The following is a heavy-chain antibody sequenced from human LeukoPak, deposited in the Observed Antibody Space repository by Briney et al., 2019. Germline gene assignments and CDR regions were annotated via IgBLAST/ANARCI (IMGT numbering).Heavy chain of an antibody. D-gene: IGHD3-10*01. CDR1: GGSIRSYY. Sequence: SETLSLTCTVSGGSIRSYYWTWIRQPPGKGLEWIGYIYYSGSTNYKPSLKSRVTMSVDTSKNQFSLKLSSVTAADTAVYYCARDREGLLLWFGELLYDAFDIWGQGTMVTVSS. V-gene: IGHV4-59*12. CDR3: ARDREGLLLWFGELLYDAFDI. CDR2: IYYSGST. J-gene: IGHJ3*02.